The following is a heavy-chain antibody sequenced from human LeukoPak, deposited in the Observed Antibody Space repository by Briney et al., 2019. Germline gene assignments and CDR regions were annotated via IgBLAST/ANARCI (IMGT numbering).Heavy chain of an antibody. V-gene: IGHV3-49*03. J-gene: IGHJ4*02. CDR1: VFTFGDYS. D-gene: IGHD1-1*01. Sequence: PGGSLRLSCTASVFTFGDYSMSWIRQAPGKGLEWVGFIRSKAYGETADYAASVKGRFTISRDDSKAIAYLQMNSLKTEDTAVYHCTRDRGAYNLYDYWGQGTLVTVSS. CDR2: IRSKAYGETA. CDR3: TRDRGAYNLYDY.